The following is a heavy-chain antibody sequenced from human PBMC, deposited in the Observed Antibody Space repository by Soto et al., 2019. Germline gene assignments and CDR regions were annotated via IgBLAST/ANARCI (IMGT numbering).Heavy chain of an antibody. Sequence: QVQLVQSGAEVKKPGASVKVSCKASGYTFTSYDINWVRQATGQGLEWMGWMNPNSGNTGYAQKFQGRVTMTRNTSISTAYRELSSRGSGDPARYSWAGPTKASGDGHWGKGTRAT. CDR2: MNPNSGNT. CDR1: GYTFTSYD. CDR3: AGPTKASGDGH. D-gene: IGHD3-10*01. J-gene: IGHJ4*02. V-gene: IGHV1-8*01.